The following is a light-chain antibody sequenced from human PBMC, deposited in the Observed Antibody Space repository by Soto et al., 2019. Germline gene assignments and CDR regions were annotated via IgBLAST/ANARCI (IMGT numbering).Light chain of an antibody. CDR1: QSVRSN. CDR3: QQYDNWPRT. V-gene: IGKV3-15*01. Sequence: EKVMTQSPATLSVSPGERATLSCRASQSVRSNLAWYQQKPGQPPRLLIYDASTRATGIPSRFSGSGSGTEFTPTISSLKSEDFAVYYCQQYDNWPRTFGQGTRVDFK. CDR2: DAS. J-gene: IGKJ1*01.